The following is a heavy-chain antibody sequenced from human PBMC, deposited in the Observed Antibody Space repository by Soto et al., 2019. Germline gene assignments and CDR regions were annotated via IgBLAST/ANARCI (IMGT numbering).Heavy chain of an antibody. CDR1: GDSVSSNSAA. Sequence: SQTLSLICAISGDSVSSNSAAWNWIRQSPSRGLEWLGRTYYRSKWYNDYAVSVKSRITINPDTSKNQFSLQLNSVTPEDTAVYYCARAPWGLVVAATPYYYGMDVWGQGTTVTVSS. J-gene: IGHJ6*02. D-gene: IGHD2-15*01. CDR2: TYYRSKWYN. CDR3: ARAPWGLVVAATPYYYGMDV. V-gene: IGHV6-1*01.